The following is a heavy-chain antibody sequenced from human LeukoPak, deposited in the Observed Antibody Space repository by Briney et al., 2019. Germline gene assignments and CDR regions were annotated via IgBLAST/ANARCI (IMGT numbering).Heavy chain of an antibody. J-gene: IGHJ5*02. CDR1: GFTVSSNY. CDR3: ARSVEGCSSTSCYDGWFDP. Sequence: GGSLRLSCAASGFTVSSNYMSWVRQAPGKGLEWVSVIYSGGSTYYADSVKGRFTISRDNSKNTLYLQMNSLRAEDTAVYYCARSVEGCSSTSCYDGWFDPWGQGTLVTVSS. D-gene: IGHD2-2*01. CDR2: IYSGGST. V-gene: IGHV3-53*01.